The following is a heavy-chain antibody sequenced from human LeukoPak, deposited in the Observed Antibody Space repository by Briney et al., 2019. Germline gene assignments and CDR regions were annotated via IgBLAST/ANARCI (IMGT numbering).Heavy chain of an antibody. J-gene: IGHJ4*02. CDR2: IYYSGST. D-gene: IGHD1-26*01. CDR1: GGSISSYY. V-gene: IGHV4-59*01. Sequence: SETLSLTCTVSGGSISSYYWSWIRQPPGKGLEWIGYIYYSGSTNYNPSLKSRVTISLDTSKNQFSLKLNSVTAADTAVYYCARAVRGSYYHFDYWGQGTLVTVSS. CDR3: ARAVRGSYYHFDY.